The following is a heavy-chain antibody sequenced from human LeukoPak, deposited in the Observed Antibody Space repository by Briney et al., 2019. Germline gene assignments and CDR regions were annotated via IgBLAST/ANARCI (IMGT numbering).Heavy chain of an antibody. D-gene: IGHD3-16*01. CDR1: GYIFTGYY. CDR2: SNPNSGGT. V-gene: IGHV1-2*02. Sequence: ASVKVSCKASGYIFTGYYMHWVRQAPGQGLEWMGWSNPNSGGTNYAQKFQGRVTMTRDPSISTAYMELSRLRSGDTAVYYCARSTGTTFGFSDYWGQGTLVTVSS. J-gene: IGHJ4*02. CDR3: ARSTGTTFGFSDY.